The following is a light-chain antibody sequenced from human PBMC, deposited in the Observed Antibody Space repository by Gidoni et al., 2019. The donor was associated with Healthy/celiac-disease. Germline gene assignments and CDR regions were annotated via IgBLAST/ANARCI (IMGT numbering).Light chain of an antibody. Sequence: DIQMTQSPSSLSASVGDRVTITCRASQSISSYLNWYQQKPGKAPQLLIYAASSLQSGVPSRFSGRGSGTDFTLPIRSLQPEDFATYYCQQSYRTPWTFGQGTKVEIK. J-gene: IGKJ1*01. CDR1: QSISSY. CDR3: QQSYRTPWT. V-gene: IGKV1-39*01. CDR2: AAS.